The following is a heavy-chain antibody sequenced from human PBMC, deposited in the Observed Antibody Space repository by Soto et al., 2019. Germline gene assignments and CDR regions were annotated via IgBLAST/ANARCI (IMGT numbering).Heavy chain of an antibody. V-gene: IGHV3-30-3*01. CDR2: ISYDGSNK. D-gene: IGHD7-27*01. CDR1: GFTFSSYA. J-gene: IGHJ6*02. CDR3: ARPNPLGGPPDLYYYYGMDV. Sequence: GGSLRLSCAASGFTFSSYAMHWVRQAPGKGLEWVAVISYDGSNKYYADSVKGRFTISRDNSKNTLYLQMNSLRAEDTAVYYCARPNPLGGPPDLYYYYGMDVWGQGTTVTVSS.